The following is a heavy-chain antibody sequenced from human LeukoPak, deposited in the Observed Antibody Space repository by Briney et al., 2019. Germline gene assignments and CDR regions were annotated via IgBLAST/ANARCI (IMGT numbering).Heavy chain of an antibody. CDR3: AQTRLWFGELSTFDF. CDR1: GFTFSIYA. CDR2: ISGSGSST. Sequence: GGSLRLSCAASGFTFSIYAMSWVRQAPGKGLEWVSPISGSGSSTYYADSVKGRFTISRDNSKNTLYLQMNSLRAEDTAIYYCAQTRLWFGELSTFDFWGQGTLVTVSS. J-gene: IGHJ4*02. D-gene: IGHD3-10*01. V-gene: IGHV3-23*01.